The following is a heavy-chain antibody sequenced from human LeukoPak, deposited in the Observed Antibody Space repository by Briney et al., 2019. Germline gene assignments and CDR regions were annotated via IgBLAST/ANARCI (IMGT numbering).Heavy chain of an antibody. CDR1: GGSISTYY. D-gene: IGHD2-2*02. J-gene: IGHJ4*02. Sequence: SETLSLTCSVSGGSISTYYWSWIRQPPGKELEWIGYIYYLGNTNYNPALRSRVTISVDMSKNQFSLKMKSVTAADTAVYYCARTRKYCTSASCSTPDSWGQGTLVTVSS. CDR2: IYYLGNT. V-gene: IGHV4-59*01. CDR3: ARTRKYCTSASCSTPDS.